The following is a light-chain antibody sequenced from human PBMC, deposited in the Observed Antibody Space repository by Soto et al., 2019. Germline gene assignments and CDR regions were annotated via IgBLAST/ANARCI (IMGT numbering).Light chain of an antibody. CDR3: QQCYSTPYT. Sequence: DIVMTQSPDSLAVSLGERATINCKSSQSVLSTSNNKNYLAWYQQKPGQPPRLLIYWASTRESGIPDRFSGSGSGTDFTLTIINLQAEEGAGYYCQQCYSTPYTFGQGTKLDI. CDR2: WAS. J-gene: IGKJ2*01. V-gene: IGKV4-1*01. CDR1: QSVLSTSNNKNY.